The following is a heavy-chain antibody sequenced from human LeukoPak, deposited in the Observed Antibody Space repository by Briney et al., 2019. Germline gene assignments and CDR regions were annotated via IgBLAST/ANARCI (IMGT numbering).Heavy chain of an antibody. CDR3: ARLGPXRTVXVVPAARYXYFDL. CDR2: INHSGST. D-gene: IGHD2-2*01. J-gene: IGHJ2*01. V-gene: IGHV4-30-2*01. CDR1: GGSISSGGYS. Sequence: SETLSLTCAVSGGSISSGGYSWSWIRQPPGKGLEWIGEINHSGSTNYNPSLKSRVTISVDTSKNQFSLKLSSVTAADTAVYYCARLGPXRTVXVVPAARYXYFDLWGRGTLVTVSS.